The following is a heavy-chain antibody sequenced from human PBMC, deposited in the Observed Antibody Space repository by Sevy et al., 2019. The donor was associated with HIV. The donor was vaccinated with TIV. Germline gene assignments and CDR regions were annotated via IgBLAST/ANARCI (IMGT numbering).Heavy chain of an antibody. V-gene: IGHV4-59*01. D-gene: IGHD6-19*01. CDR3: ARDHSSGWAASNYFDY. CDR2: IYYSGST. Sequence: SETLSLTCTVSGGSISSYDWSWIRQPPGKGLEWIGYIYYSGSTNYNPSLKSRVTISVDTSKNQFSLKLSSVTAADTAVYYCARDHSSGWAASNYFDYWGQGTLVTVSS. J-gene: IGHJ4*02. CDR1: GGSISSYD.